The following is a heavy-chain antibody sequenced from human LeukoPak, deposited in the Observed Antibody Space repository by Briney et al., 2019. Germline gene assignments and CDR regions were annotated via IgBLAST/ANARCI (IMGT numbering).Heavy chain of an antibody. V-gene: IGHV3-74*01. D-gene: IGHD6-19*01. CDR1: GFTFSNYA. Sequence: GGSLRLSCAASGFTFSNYAMHWVRQTPGKGLVWVARINGDGTTSSHADSVKGRFTISRDNAKNTLYLQMNSLRAEDTALYYCARTIAVNGGDFDYWGQGTLVTVSS. CDR2: INGDGTTS. CDR3: ARTIAVNGGDFDY. J-gene: IGHJ4*02.